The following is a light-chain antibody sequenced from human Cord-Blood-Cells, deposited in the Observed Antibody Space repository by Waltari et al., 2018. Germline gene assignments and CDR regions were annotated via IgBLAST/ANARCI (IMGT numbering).Light chain of an antibody. CDR1: SSDVGGYNY. V-gene: IGLV2-14*01. CDR2: DVS. J-gene: IGLJ1*01. Sequence: QSALTQPASVSGSPGQSITISCTGTSSDVGGYNYVSWYQQHPGKAPKLMIYDVSKRPSRVSNRFSGSTSGNTASLTISGLQAEDEADYYCSSYTSSSTLVFGTGTKVTVL. CDR3: SSYTSSSTLV.